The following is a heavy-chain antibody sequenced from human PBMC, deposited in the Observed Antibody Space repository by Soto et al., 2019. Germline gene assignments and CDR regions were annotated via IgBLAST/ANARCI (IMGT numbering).Heavy chain of an antibody. CDR3: ALSHTVTTDY. D-gene: IGHD4-17*01. Sequence: EVQLVESGGGLVQPGGSLRLSCAASGLTFSNYWMHWVRQAPGKGLVWVSCINSAGSSTTYADSVKGRFTISRDNAKNTLYLQMNSLRAEDTAVYYCALSHTVTTDYWGQGTLVTVSS. V-gene: IGHV3-74*01. CDR1: GLTFSNYW. CDR2: INSAGSST. J-gene: IGHJ4*02.